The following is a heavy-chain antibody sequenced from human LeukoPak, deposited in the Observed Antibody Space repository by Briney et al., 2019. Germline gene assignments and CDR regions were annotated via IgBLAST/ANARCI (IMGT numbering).Heavy chain of an antibody. V-gene: IGHV3-11*04. CDR1: GFTFSDYY. J-gene: IGHJ4*02. CDR3: ARDGNLGSHDS. D-gene: IGHD2-15*01. Sequence: GGSLRLSCAASGFTFSDYYMSWIRQAPGKGLEWVSYISSSGSTIYYADSVKGRFTISRDIPKNTLYLQMNSLRAEDTAIYYCARDGNLGSHDSWGQGTLVTVSS. CDR2: ISSSGSTI.